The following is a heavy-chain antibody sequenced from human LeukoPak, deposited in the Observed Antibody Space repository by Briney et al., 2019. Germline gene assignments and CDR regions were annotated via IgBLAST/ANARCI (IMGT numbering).Heavy chain of an antibody. D-gene: IGHD4-17*01. V-gene: IGHV3-48*03. CDR3: ARVQTTVTTLDY. CDR1: RFTPCSYE. Sequence: GGSPRLSSAPSRFTPCSYEISWVRHAPGKGLERVSYIRSIVSTRYYADSVEGRFTISRDNAKSSLYLQMNRLRAEDTAVYYCARVQTTVTTLDYRGQGTLVTVSS. CDR2: IRSIVSTR. J-gene: IGHJ4*02.